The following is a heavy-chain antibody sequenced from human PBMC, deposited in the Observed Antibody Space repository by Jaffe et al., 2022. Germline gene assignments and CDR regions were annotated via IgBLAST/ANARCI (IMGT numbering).Heavy chain of an antibody. Sequence: QLQLQESGSGLVKPSQTLSLTCAVSGGSISSGGYSWSWIRQPPGKGLEWIGYIYHSGSTYYNPSLKSRVTISVDRSKNQFSLKLSSVTAADTAVYYCAGWSLFYYGSGNGAFDIWGQGTMVTVSS. V-gene: IGHV4-30-2*01. CDR1: GGSISSGGYS. CDR3: AGWSLFYYGSGNGAFDI. CDR2: IYHSGST. D-gene: IGHD3-10*01. J-gene: IGHJ3*02.